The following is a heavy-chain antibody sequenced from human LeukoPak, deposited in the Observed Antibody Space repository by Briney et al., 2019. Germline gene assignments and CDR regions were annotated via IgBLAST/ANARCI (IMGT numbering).Heavy chain of an antibody. CDR3: AKAESYYYDSSGYIFDY. CDR2: ISYDGSNK. Sequence: GGSLRLSCAASGFSFSNYGMHWVRQAPGKGLEWVAIISYDGSNKYYADSVKGRFTISRDNSKNTLFLQMNSLRAEDTAVYYCAKAESYYYDSSGYIFDYWGQGTLVTVSS. D-gene: IGHD3-22*01. J-gene: IGHJ4*02. V-gene: IGHV3-30*18. CDR1: GFSFSNYG.